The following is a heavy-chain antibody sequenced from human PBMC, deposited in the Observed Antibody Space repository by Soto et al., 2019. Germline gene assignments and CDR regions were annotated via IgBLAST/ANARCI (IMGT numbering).Heavy chain of an antibody. CDR1: GFTFSSHA. J-gene: IGHJ4*02. CDR3: AKEIFAAAYAATSAFDL. V-gene: IGHV3-23*01. CDR2: VDGSGGDT. Sequence: GVSLRLSCAASGFTFSSHAMGWLRQAPGAGPEWVAFVDGSGGDTSYADSVKGRFTISRDNSDNSLFLHMNSLRAEDTGRYFCAKEIFAAAYAATSAFDLWGQGAVVTVSS. D-gene: IGHD2-8*01.